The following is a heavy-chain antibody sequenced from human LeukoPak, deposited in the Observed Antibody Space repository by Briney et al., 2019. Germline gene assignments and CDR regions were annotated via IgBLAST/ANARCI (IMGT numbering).Heavy chain of an antibody. J-gene: IGHJ4*02. CDR3: ARDDPRSFSSVC. CDR1: GFTFSDYS. CDR2: INSNSKTI. Sequence: PGGSLRLSCAASGFTFSDYSMNWVRQAPGKGLEWVSHINSNSKTIYYTDSVKGRFTISRDNAKNSLFLQMNSLRAEDTAVYYCARDDPRSFSSVCWGQGTLVTVSS. D-gene: IGHD3-3*02. V-gene: IGHV3-48*01.